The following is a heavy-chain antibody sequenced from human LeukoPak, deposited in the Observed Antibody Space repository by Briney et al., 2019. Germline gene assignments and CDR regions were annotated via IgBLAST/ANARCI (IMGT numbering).Heavy chain of an antibody. CDR1: GFTFSSYS. D-gene: IGHD4-17*01. Sequence: GGSLRLSCAASGFTFSSYSMNWVRQAPGKGLEWVSSISSSSSYIYYADSVKGRFTISRDNAKNSLYLQMNSLRAEDTAVYYCARDYNGDKPFDYWGQGSLVTVSS. V-gene: IGHV3-21*01. J-gene: IGHJ4*02. CDR3: ARDYNGDKPFDY. CDR2: ISSSSSYI.